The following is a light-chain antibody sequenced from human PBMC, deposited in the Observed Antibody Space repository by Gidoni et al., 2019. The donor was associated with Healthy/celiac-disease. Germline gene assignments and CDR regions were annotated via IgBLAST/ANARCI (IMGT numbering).Light chain of an antibody. V-gene: IGKV1-6*01. CDR2: AAS. CDR3: LQYYNYPPIT. Sequence: AIKLIQSPSSRSASVGGRVTITCRASQGIRNDLGWYQQKPGKAPKLLIYAASSLLSGVPSRFSGSGSGTDFTLTISSLQPEDFATYYCLQYYNYPPITFGPGTKVDIK. J-gene: IGKJ3*01. CDR1: QGIRND.